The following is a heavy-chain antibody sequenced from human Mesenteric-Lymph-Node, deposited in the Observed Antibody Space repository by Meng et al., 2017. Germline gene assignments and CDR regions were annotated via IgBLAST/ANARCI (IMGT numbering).Heavy chain of an antibody. CDR3: ARGILWFGELSGDY. Sequence: GESLKISCAASGFTFSSYGMHWVRQAPGKGLEWVAVIWYDGSNKYYADSAKGRFTISRDNSKNTLYLQMNSLRAEDTAVYYCARGILWFGELSGDYWGQGTLVTVSS. J-gene: IGHJ4*02. D-gene: IGHD3-10*01. CDR1: GFTFSSYG. V-gene: IGHV3-33*01. CDR2: IWYDGSNK.